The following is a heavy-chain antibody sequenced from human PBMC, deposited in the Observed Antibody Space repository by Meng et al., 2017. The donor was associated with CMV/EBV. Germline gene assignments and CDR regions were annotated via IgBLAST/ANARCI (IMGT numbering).Heavy chain of an antibody. CDR3: ANYRLGSTLDY. V-gene: IGHV4-39*07. D-gene: IGHD4-11*01. J-gene: IGHJ4*02. CDR1: GGSFSSSTYY. Sequence: CNVSGGSFSSSTYYWGWIRQPPGTGLEWIGSIYNSGTTYYNPSLKSRVTISVDTSKNQFSLNLSSVTAADTAVYYCANYRLGSTLDYWGQGTLVTVSS. CDR2: IYNSGTT.